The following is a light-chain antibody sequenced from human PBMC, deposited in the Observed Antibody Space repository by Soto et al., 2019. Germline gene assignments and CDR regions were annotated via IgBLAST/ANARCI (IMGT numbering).Light chain of an antibody. CDR3: QQYNNWPFT. Sequence: EIVMTQSPATLSVSPGERATLSCRASQSISSNLAWYQQKPGQAPRLLIYGASTRATGIPATFSGSGSGTEFTLTINSLQSEDFAVYYCQQYNNWPFTFGPGTKVDIK. J-gene: IGKJ3*01. CDR2: GAS. V-gene: IGKV3-15*01. CDR1: QSISSN.